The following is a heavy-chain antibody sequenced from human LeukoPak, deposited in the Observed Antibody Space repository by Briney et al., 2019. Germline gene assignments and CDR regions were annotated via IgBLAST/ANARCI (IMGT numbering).Heavy chain of an antibody. D-gene: IGHD3-22*01. Sequence: GGSLSLSCAASGFTFSSYAMSWVRQAPGKGLEWVSAISGSGGSTYYADSVKGRFTISRDNSKNTLYLQMNSLRAEDTAVYYCAKDLGYKTYYYDSSGYQPAFDYWGQGTLVTVSS. J-gene: IGHJ4*02. CDR1: GFTFSSYA. CDR2: ISGSGGST. CDR3: AKDLGYKTYYYDSSGYQPAFDY. V-gene: IGHV3-23*01.